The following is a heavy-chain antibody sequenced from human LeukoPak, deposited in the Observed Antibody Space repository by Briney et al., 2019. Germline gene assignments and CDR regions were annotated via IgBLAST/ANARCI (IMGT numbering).Heavy chain of an antibody. CDR1: GDSVSSYTAG. J-gene: IGHJ4*02. CDR2: TYYRSKWYN. V-gene: IGHV6-1*01. CDR3: ARFGGARRWIGWPRGYYFDY. D-gene: IGHD5-12*01. Sequence: SQTLSLTCAISGDSVSSYTAGWNWIRQSPSRGLEWLGRTYYRSKWYNDYAVSVKSRITINPDTSKNQFSLQLNSVTPEDTAVYYCARFGGARRWIGWPRGYYFDYWGQGTLVTVSS.